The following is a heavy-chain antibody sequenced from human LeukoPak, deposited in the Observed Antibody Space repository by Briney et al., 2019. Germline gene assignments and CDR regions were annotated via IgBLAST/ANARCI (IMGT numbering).Heavy chain of an antibody. V-gene: IGHV1-2*02. D-gene: IGHD6-13*01. CDR3: ARDLVAAAGF. J-gene: IGHJ4*02. CDR1: GYNFIDYH. CDR2: TNPRNGDV. Sequence: GASVKVSCKASGYNFIDYHFHWVRQAPGQGLEWIGWTNPRNGDVSYAQKFRGRVTMTSDTSISTAYLDLNGLTSDDTALYYCARDLVAAAGFWGQGTLVAVSS.